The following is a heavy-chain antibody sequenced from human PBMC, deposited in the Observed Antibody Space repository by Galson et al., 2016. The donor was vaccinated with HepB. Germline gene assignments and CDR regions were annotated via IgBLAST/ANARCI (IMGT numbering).Heavy chain of an antibody. CDR2: IRLRSRII. D-gene: IGHD3-22*01. V-gene: IGHV3-48*02. J-gene: IGHJ4*02. CDR3: ARGRGGYDSSAYPFDL. Sequence: SLRLSCAASGFTFSKYTMTWVRLAPGKGLEWISYIRLRSRIIYYADSVEGRFTISRDDAGSSLHLRMNSLRDGDTAIYYCARGRGGYDSSAYPFDLWGQGTLVTVSS. CDR1: GFTFSKYT.